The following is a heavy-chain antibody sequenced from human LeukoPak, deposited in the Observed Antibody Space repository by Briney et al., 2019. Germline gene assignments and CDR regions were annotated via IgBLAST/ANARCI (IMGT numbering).Heavy chain of an antibody. J-gene: IGHJ5*02. D-gene: IGHD3-3*01. CDR3: AREVRRFLEWTEVHNWFDP. CDR2: IIPILGIA. Sequence: SVKVSCKASGGTFSSYAISWVRQAPGQGLEWMGRIIPILGIANYAQKFQGRVTITADKSTSTAYMELSSLRSEDTAVYYCAREVRRFLEWTEVHNWFDPWGQGTLVTVSS. V-gene: IGHV1-69*04. CDR1: GGTFSSYA.